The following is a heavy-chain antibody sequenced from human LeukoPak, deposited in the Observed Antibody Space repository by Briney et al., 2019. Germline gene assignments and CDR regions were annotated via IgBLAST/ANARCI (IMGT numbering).Heavy chain of an antibody. Sequence: PSETLSLTCAVSGGSISSGGYSWSWIRQPPGKGLEWIGYIYHSGSTYYNPSLKSRVTISVDRSKNQFSLKLSSVTAADTAVYCCARGSSGYFDYWGQGTLVTVSS. CDR2: IYHSGST. CDR3: ARGSSGYFDY. V-gene: IGHV4-30-2*01. CDR1: GGSISSGGYS. J-gene: IGHJ4*02. D-gene: IGHD3-22*01.